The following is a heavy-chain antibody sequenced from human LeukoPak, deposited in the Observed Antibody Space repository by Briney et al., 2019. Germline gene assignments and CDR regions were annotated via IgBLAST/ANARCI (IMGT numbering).Heavy chain of an antibody. CDR3: VPGSH. Sequence: GGSLRLSCTASGFSYSPYWMNWVRQAPGKGLEWVANIKQDGSQEFYLVSVKGRFSISRDNAKNSVYLQMNSLRVEDTAVYYCVPGSHWGQGTLVIVSS. D-gene: IGHD3-10*01. V-gene: IGHV3-7*02. CDR2: IKQDGSQE. J-gene: IGHJ4*02. CDR1: GFSYSPYW.